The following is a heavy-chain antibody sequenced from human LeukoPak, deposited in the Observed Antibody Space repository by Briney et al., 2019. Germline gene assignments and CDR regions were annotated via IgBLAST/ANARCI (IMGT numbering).Heavy chain of an antibody. D-gene: IGHD3-3*01. CDR1: GFTFSSYW. V-gene: IGHV3-74*01. CDR2: INTDGSST. J-gene: IGHJ4*02. CDR3: ARETFGAFTIFGANDY. Sequence: GGSLRLSCAASGFTFSSYWMHWVRQAPGKGLVWVSRINTDGSSTSYADSVKGRFTISRDNAKNTLYLQMNSLRAEDTAVYYCARETFGAFTIFGANDYWGQGTLVTVSS.